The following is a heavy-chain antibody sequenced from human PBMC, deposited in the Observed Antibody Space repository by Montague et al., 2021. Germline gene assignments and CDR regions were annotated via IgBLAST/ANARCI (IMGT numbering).Heavy chain of an antibody. D-gene: IGHD1-26*01. CDR2: ISPSGDT. V-gene: IGHV3-23*01. CDR1: GFTFGGYS. CDR3: VKTSSGTYDS. J-gene: IGHJ5*01. Sequence: SLRLSCAASGFTFGGYSMTWVRQAPGRGLEWVSLISPSGDTFYAESVKGRFIVSRDNSNNALYLHLNSLRGEDSAIYYCVKTSSGTYDSWGPGTLVTVSS.